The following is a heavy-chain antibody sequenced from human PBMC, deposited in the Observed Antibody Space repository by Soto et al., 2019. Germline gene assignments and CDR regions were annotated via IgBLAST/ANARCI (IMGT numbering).Heavy chain of an antibody. CDR1: GGTFSSYG. CDR3: ARDPPPFYYDSSGYSRPFDY. CDR2: ISAYNGNT. J-gene: IGHJ4*02. Sequence: ASVKVSCKASGGTFSSYGISWVRQAPGQGLEWMGWISAYNGNTNYAQKLQGRVTMTTDTSTSTAYMELRSLRSDDTAVYYCARDPPPFYYDSSGYSRPFDYGGREPRVTVPS. D-gene: IGHD3-22*01. V-gene: IGHV1-18*01.